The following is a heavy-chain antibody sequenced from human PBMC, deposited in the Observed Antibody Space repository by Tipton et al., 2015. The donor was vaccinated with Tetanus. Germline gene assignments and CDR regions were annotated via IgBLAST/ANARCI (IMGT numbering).Heavy chain of an antibody. CDR1: GGSLSSSDYY. V-gene: IGHV4-39*02. CDR3: ARLREIVSRSGWAFDX. J-gene: IGHJ4*02. D-gene: IGHD5/OR15-5a*01. CDR2: VSYSGRT. Sequence: TLSLTCIVSGGSLSSSDYYGAWVRQSPLKGLEWIGSVSYSGRTYYNPSLKSRVTMSVDTSKKDFSVRLTSVTAADTAVYYCARLREIVSRSGWAFDXXGQGILVTVAS.